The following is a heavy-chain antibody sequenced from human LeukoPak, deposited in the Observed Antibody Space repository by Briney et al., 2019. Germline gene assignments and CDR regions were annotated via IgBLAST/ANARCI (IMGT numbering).Heavy chain of an antibody. CDR3: ATQKRDYFDY. Sequence: GGSLRLSCAASGFTLTRYWMSWVRQAPGKGLEWVSAISGSGGSTYYADSVKGRFTISRDNSKNTLYLQMNSLRAEDTAVYYCATQKRDYFDYWGQGTLVTVSS. CDR2: ISGSGGST. CDR1: GFTLTRYW. J-gene: IGHJ4*02. V-gene: IGHV3-23*01.